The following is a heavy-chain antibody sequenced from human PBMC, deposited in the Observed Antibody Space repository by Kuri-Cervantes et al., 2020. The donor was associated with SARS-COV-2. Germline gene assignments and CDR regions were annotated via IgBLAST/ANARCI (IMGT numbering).Heavy chain of an antibody. CDR2: ISGSGGST. V-gene: IGHV3-23*01. J-gene: IGHJ2*01. D-gene: IGHD6-19*01. CDR1: GFTFSSYA. Sequence: GGSLRLSCAASGFTFSSYAMSWVRQAPGKGLEWVSAISGSGGSTYYADSVKGRFTISRDNSKNTLYLQMNSLRAEDTAVYYCAKDLTIAVAGFNWYVDLWAVAPWSPSPQ. CDR3: AKDLTIAVAGFNWYVDL.